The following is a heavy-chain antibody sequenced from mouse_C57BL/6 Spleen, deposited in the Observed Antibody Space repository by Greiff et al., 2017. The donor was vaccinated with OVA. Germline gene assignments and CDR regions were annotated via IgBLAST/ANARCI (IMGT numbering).Heavy chain of an antibody. V-gene: IGHV1-9*01. CDR3: ANWGYDCCAYDVEIDY. J-gene: IGHJ2*01. CDR1: GYTFTGYW. D-gene: IGHD2-4*01. Sequence: VQLQQSGAELMKPGASVKLSCKATGYTFTGYWIEWVKQRPGHGLEWIGEILPGSGSTNYNEKFKGKATLTVDTSSNTAYMQLSSLTSEDSAIXSDANWGYDCCAYDVEIDYWGQGTTLTVSS. CDR2: ILPGSGST.